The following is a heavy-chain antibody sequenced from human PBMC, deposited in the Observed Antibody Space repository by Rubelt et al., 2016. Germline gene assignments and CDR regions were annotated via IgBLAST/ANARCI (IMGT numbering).Heavy chain of an antibody. V-gene: IGHV3-48*04. CDR3: ARGRKGYFDL. Sequence: GFTFSSYAMSWVRQAPGKGLEWVSYISSSSSTIYYADSVKGRFTISRDNAKNSLYLQMNSLRAEDTAVYYCARGRKGYFDLWGRGTLVTVSS. CDR1: GFTFSSYA. J-gene: IGHJ2*01. CDR2: ISSSSSTI.